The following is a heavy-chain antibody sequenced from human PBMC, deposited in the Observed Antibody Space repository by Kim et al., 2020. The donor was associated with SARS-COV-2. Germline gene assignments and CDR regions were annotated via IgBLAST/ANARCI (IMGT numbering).Heavy chain of an antibody. Sequence: GGSLRLSCAASGFTFSDHYMSWIRQAPGKGLEWISFISNSGTTIYHADSVKGRFTISRDNAKNSLYLQMNSLRADDTAGYYCARPSDSSLDYWGQGTLVT. CDR1: GFTFSDHY. D-gene: IGHD6-6*01. V-gene: IGHV3-11*01. J-gene: IGHJ4*02. CDR2: ISNSGTTI. CDR3: ARPSDSSLDY.